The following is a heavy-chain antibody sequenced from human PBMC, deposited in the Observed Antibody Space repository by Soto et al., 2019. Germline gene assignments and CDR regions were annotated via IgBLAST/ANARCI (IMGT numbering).Heavy chain of an antibody. CDR1: GFTFSSYA. Sequence: GGSLRLSCAASGFTFSSYAMNWVRQAPGKGLEWVSAISGSAATTHFADSVKGRFTVSRDNSKNTLYLQMNSLRAEDTAVYYCARDRSYYDSSGSYSPPYWGQGTLVTVSS. J-gene: IGHJ4*02. V-gene: IGHV3-23*01. CDR3: ARDRSYYDSSGSYSPPY. D-gene: IGHD3-22*01. CDR2: ISGSAATT.